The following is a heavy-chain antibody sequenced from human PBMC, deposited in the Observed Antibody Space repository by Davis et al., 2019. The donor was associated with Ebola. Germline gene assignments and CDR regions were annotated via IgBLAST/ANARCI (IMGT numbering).Heavy chain of an antibody. J-gene: IGHJ2*01. D-gene: IGHD5-18*01. CDR1: GFTFDDYA. CDR2: ISWNSGSI. Sequence: GGSLRLSCAASGFTFDDYAMHWVRQAPGKGLEWVSGISWNSGSIGYADSVKGRFTISRDNAKNSLYLQMNSLRAEDTAVYYCARDRQLWMFWYFDLWGRGTLVTVSS. V-gene: IGHV3-9*01. CDR3: ARDRQLWMFWYFDL.